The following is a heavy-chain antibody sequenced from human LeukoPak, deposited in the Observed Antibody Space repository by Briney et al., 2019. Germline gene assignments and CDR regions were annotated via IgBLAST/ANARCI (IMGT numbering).Heavy chain of an antibody. CDR3: ATTYSSSWHGYFDY. CDR1: GYTFTSYG. J-gene: IGHJ4*02. D-gene: IGHD6-13*01. Sequence: SSVKVSCKASGYTFTSYGISWVRQAPGQGLEWMGWISAYNGNTNYAQKLQGRVTMTTDTSTSTAYMELRSLRSDDTAVYYCATTYSSSWHGYFDYWGQGTLVTVSS. V-gene: IGHV1-18*01. CDR2: ISAYNGNT.